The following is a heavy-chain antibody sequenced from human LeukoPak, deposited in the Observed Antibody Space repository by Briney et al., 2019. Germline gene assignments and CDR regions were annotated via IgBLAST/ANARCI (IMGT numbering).Heavy chain of an antibody. D-gene: IGHD3-22*01. CDR2: IHTGGST. Sequence: SQTLSLTCTVSGGSISSGSYYWSWIRQPAGKGLEWIGRIHTGGSTNYNPSLKSRVTISVDTSKNQFSLKLSSVTAADTAVYYCARSSGYYLYYFDYWGQGTLVTVSS. V-gene: IGHV4-61*02. CDR3: ARSSGYYLYYFDY. CDR1: GGSISSGSYY. J-gene: IGHJ4*02.